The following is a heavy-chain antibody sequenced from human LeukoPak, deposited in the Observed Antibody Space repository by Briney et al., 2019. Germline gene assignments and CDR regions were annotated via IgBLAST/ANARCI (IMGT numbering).Heavy chain of an antibody. J-gene: IGHJ5*02. CDR2: INPNSGGT. D-gene: IGHD3-10*01. V-gene: IGHV1-2*02. CDR3: ARGWFGTMVRGVIITPPFDP. Sequence: ASVKVSCKASGYTFTVYYMHWVRQAPGQGLEWMGWINPNSGGTNYAQKFQGRVTMTRDTSISTAYMELSRLRSDDTAVYYCARGWFGTMVRGVIITPPFDPWGQGTLVTVSS. CDR1: GYTFTVYY.